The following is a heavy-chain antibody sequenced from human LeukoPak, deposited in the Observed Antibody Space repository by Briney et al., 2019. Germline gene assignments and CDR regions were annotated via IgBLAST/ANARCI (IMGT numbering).Heavy chain of an antibody. V-gene: IGHV3-7*01. CDR2: IMKDGSTK. CDR1: GFTFSGYW. J-gene: IGHJ3*02. Sequence: PGGSLRLSCVASGFTFSGYWMSWVRQAPGKGLEWVANIMKDGSTKKYVDSVKGRFTISRDNAKNSLYLQMNSLRAEDTAVYYCAREKVVVVPAAIPFAFDIWGQGTMVTVSS. D-gene: IGHD2-2*02. CDR3: AREKVVVVPAAIPFAFDI.